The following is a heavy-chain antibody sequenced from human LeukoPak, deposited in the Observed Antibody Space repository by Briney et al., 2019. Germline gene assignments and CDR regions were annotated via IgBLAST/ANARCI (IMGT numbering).Heavy chain of an antibody. CDR1: GYSISSGYY. J-gene: IGHJ4*02. CDR3: LLYLITMIDLGY. D-gene: IGHD3-22*01. CDR2: IYYSGST. V-gene: IGHV4-38-2*01. Sequence: PSETLSLTCAVSGYSISSGYYWGWIRQPPGKGLEWIGSIYYSGSTYYNPSLKSRVTISVDTSKNQFSLKLSSVTAADTAVYYCLLYLITMIDLGYWGQGTLVTVSS.